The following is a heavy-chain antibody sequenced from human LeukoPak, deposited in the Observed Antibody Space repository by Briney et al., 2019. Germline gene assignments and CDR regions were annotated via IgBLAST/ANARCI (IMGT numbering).Heavy chain of an antibody. V-gene: IGHV4-34*01. CDR1: GGSFSGYY. J-gene: IGHJ3*02. D-gene: IGHD3-16*01. CDR2: INHSGST. CDR3: ARVGDSDAFDI. Sequence: SETLSLTCAVYGGSFSGYYWSWIRQPPGKGLEWIGEINHSGSTYYNPSLKSRVTISVDTSKNQFSLKLSSVTAADTAVYYCARVGDSDAFDIWGQGTMVTVSS.